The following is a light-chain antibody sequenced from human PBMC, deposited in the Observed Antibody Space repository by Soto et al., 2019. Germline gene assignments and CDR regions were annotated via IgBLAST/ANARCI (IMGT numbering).Light chain of an antibody. Sequence: QSVLTQPPSASGTPGQRVTISCSGSSSNVGRNTVNWYQQLPGTAPKLLIYSNNQRPSGVPDRFSGSKSGTSASLAISGLQSEDEADSYCAAWDDSLNAVVFGGGTKLTVL. CDR2: SNN. CDR1: SSNVGRNT. J-gene: IGLJ2*01. CDR3: AAWDDSLNAVV. V-gene: IGLV1-44*01.